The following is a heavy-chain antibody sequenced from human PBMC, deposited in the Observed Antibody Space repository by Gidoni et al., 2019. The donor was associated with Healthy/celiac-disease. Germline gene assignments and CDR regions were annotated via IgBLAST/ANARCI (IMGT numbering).Heavy chain of an antibody. CDR2: IYHSGST. D-gene: IGHD3-3*01. J-gene: IGHJ4*02. CDR1: GGSISSSNW. Sequence: QVQLQESGPGLVKPSGTLSLTCAVSGGSISSSNWWSWVRQPPGQGLEWIGEIYHSGSTNYNPSLKSRVTISVDKSKNQFSLKLSSVTAADTAVYYCARVGYDFWSGYLEYYFDYWGQGTLVTVSS. V-gene: IGHV4-4*02. CDR3: ARVGYDFWSGYLEYYFDY.